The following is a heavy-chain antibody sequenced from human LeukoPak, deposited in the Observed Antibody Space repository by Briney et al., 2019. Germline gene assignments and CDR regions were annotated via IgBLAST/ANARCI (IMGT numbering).Heavy chain of an antibody. V-gene: IGHV3-48*03. J-gene: IGHJ4*02. Sequence: PGGSLRLSCAASGFTFSSYEMNWVRQAPGKGLEWVSYISSSGSTIYYADSVKGRFTISRDNSKNTLHLQMNSLRAEDTALYYCARVNCSSTSCSQFTRTFFDSWGQGTLVTVSS. D-gene: IGHD2-2*01. CDR3: ARVNCSSTSCSQFTRTFFDS. CDR1: GFTFSSYE. CDR2: ISSSGSTI.